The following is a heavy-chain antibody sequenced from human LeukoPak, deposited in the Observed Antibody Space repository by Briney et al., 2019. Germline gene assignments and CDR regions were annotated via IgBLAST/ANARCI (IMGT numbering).Heavy chain of an antibody. CDR1: GYSISSGYY. CDR2: IYHSGST. Sequence: SETLSLTCTVSGYSISSGYYWGWIRQPPGKGLEWIGSIYHSGSTYYNPSLKSRVTISVDTSKNQFSLKLSSVTAADTAVYYCARDRGDYWFDPWGQGTLVTASS. CDR3: ARDRGDYWFDP. D-gene: IGHD4-17*01. J-gene: IGHJ5*02. V-gene: IGHV4-38-2*02.